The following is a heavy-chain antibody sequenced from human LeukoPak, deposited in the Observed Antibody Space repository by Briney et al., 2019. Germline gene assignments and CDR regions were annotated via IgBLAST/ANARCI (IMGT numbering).Heavy chain of an antibody. J-gene: IGHJ4*02. D-gene: IGHD6-13*01. V-gene: IGHV3-23*01. CDR3: AKGRSAYSSNSYYFDY. Sequence: GGSLRLSCAASGFTFSSYEMNWVRQAPGKGLEWVSAISGSGGYTYYADSVKGRFTISRDNSKNTLYVQMNSLRVEDTAVYYCAKGRSAYSSNSYYFDYWGQGTLVTVSS. CDR1: GFTFSSYE. CDR2: ISGSGGYT.